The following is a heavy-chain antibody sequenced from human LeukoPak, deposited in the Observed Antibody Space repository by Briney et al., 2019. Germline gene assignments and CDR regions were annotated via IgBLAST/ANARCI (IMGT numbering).Heavy chain of an antibody. J-gene: IGHJ2*01. CDR3: ARECRENWYSDL. V-gene: IGHV3-21*01. Sequence: PGGSLRLSCAASGFTFSSYSMNWVRQAPGKGLEWVSSISSSSSYIYYADSVKGRFTISRDNAKNSLYLQMNSLRAEDTAVYYCARECRENWYSDLWGRGTLVTVSS. CDR1: GFTFSSYS. CDR2: ISSSSSYI.